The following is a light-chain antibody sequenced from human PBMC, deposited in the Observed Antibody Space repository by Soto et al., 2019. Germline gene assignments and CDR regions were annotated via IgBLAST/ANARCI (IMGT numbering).Light chain of an antibody. Sequence: EIVLTQSPATLSVSPGERATLSCRASQSVNQKLGWYQQKPGQAPRLLIYVASYRATGIPARFSGSGSGTEYTLTISSLQSEDFAVYYSQQYNNWPRTFGQGTKVEIK. CDR3: QQYNNWPRT. J-gene: IGKJ1*01. V-gene: IGKV3-15*01. CDR2: VAS. CDR1: QSVNQK.